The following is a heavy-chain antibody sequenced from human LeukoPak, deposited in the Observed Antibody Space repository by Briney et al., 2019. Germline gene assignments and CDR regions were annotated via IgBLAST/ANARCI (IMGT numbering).Heavy chain of an antibody. CDR3: ASCSGSYYYYYMDV. CDR1: GGSISSYY. J-gene: IGHJ6*03. Sequence: NTSETLSLTCTVSGGSISSYYWSWVRQPPGKGLEWIGYIYYSGSTNYNPSLKSRVTISVDTSKNQFSLKLSSVTAADTAVYYCASCSGSYYYYYMDVWGKGTTVTVSS. CDR2: IYYSGST. D-gene: IGHD3-10*02. V-gene: IGHV4-59*01.